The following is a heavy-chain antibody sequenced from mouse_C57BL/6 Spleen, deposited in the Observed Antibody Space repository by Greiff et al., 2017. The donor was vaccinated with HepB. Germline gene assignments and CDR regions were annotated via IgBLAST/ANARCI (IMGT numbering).Heavy chain of an antibody. CDR2: IYPGSGST. CDR1: GYTFTSYW. V-gene: IGHV1-55*01. Sequence: QVHVKQSGAELVKPGASVKMSCKASGYTFTSYWITWVKQRPGQGLEWIGDIYPGSGSTNYNEKFKSKATLTVDTSSSTAYMQLSSLTSEDSAVYYCAKNYDYAMDYWGQGTSVTVSS. CDR3: AKNYDYAMDY. D-gene: IGHD1-1*01. J-gene: IGHJ4*01.